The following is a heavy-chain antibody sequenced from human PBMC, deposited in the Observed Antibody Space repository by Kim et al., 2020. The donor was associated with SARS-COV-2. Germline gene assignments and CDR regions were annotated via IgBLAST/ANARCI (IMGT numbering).Heavy chain of an antibody. V-gene: IGHV5-51*01. D-gene: IGHD6-13*01. J-gene: IGHJ4*02. CDR3: ARHRRSSSWVDY. Sequence: RYSPSFQGQVTISADKSISTAYLQWSSLKASDTAMYYCARHRRSSSWVDYWGQGTLVTVSS.